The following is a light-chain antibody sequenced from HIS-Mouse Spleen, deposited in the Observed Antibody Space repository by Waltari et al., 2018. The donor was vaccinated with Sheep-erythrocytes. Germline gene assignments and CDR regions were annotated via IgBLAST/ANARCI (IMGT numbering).Light chain of an antibody. Sequence: QSALTQPRSVSGSPGQSVTISCTGTSSDVGGYNYVSWYQQHPGKAPKLMIYDVSKRPSVVPARFSGSKSGNTASLTVSGLQAEDEADYYCSSYAGSNNWVFGGGTKLTVL. J-gene: IGLJ3*02. CDR1: SSDVGGYNY. CDR3: SSYAGSNNWV. V-gene: IGLV2-11*01. CDR2: DVS.